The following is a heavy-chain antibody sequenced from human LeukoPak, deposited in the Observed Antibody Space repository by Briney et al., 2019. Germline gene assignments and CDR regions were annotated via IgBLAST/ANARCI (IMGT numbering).Heavy chain of an antibody. J-gene: IGHJ4*02. CDR2: ISSNGGST. CDR1: GFTFSSYA. CDR3: ASTSGWYEPIDY. V-gene: IGHV3-64*04. Sequence: PGGSLRLSCSASGFTFSSYAMHWVRQAPGKGLEYVSAISSNGGSTYYADSVKGRFTISRDNSKNTLYLQMNSLRAEDTAVYYCASTSGWYEPIDYRGQGTLVTVSS. D-gene: IGHD6-19*01.